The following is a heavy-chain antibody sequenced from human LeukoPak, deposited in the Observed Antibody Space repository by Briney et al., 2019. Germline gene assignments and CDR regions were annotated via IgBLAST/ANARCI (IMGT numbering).Heavy chain of an antibody. D-gene: IGHD6-19*01. CDR2: INGGGNTT. J-gene: IGHJ6*03. Sequence: GGSLRLSCAASGFAFSSFAMGWVRQSPGKGLEWLSTINGGGNTTFYADSVKGRFTISRDNSKNTLYLHMDGLRPDDTAIYYCTKELHVAAAVADYYYFYMDVWGRGTAVSVSS. CDR1: GFAFSSFA. CDR3: TKELHVAAAVADYYYFYMDV. V-gene: IGHV3-23*01.